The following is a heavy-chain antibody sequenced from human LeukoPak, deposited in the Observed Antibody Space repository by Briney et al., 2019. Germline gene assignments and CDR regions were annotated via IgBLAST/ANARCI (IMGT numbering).Heavy chain of an antibody. CDR1: GGTFGSYV. CDR3: AKEGDTALVTGYFDL. D-gene: IGHD5-18*01. Sequence: SVKVSCKASGGTFGSYVISWVRQAPGQGLEWMEGIIPIFGTAHYAQKFQGRLTITADESTSTVYMEMSSLRSEDTAMYYCAKEGDTALVTGYFDLWGRGTLVTVSS. J-gene: IGHJ2*01. V-gene: IGHV1-69*01. CDR2: IIPIFGTA.